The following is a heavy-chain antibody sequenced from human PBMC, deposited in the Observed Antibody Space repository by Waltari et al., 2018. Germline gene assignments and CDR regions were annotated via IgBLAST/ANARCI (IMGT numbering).Heavy chain of an antibody. Sequence: QVQLQESGPGLVKPSETLSLTCTVSGYSISSGYYWGWIRQPPGKGLEWIGSIYHSGNTYYNPSLKSRVTISVDTSKNQFSLKLSSVTAADTAVYYCAREAGITGTFDYWGQGTLVTVSS. CDR1: GYSISSGYY. D-gene: IGHD1-20*01. CDR2: IYHSGNT. J-gene: IGHJ4*02. V-gene: IGHV4-38-2*02. CDR3: AREAGITGTFDY.